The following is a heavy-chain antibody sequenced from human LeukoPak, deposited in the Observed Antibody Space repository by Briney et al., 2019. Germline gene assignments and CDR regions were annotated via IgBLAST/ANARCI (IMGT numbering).Heavy chain of an antibody. CDR3: ASTGGGDASPYYYYMDV. CDR2: IIPIFGTA. CDR1: GGTFSSYA. V-gene: IGHV1-69*05. D-gene: IGHD2-21*02. Sequence: GASVTVSCKASGGTFSSYAISWVRQAPGQGLEWMGGIIPIFGTANYAQKFQGRVTITTDESTSTAYMELSSLRSEDTAVYYCASTGGGDASPYYYYMDVWGKGTTVTVSS. J-gene: IGHJ6*03.